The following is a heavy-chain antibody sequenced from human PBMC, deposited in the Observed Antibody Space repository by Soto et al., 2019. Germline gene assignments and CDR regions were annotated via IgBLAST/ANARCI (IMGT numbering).Heavy chain of an antibody. Sequence: QVPLVQSGAEVKKPGSSVKVSCKASGGTFSSYAISWVRQAPGQGLEWMGGIIPIFGTANYAQKFQGRVTITADESTSTAYRELSSLRSEDTAVYYCAGGDGYTNYYYYGMDVWGQGTTVTVSS. V-gene: IGHV1-69*12. CDR3: AGGDGYTNYYYYGMDV. J-gene: IGHJ6*02. CDR1: GGTFSSYA. D-gene: IGHD5-12*01. CDR2: IIPIFGTA.